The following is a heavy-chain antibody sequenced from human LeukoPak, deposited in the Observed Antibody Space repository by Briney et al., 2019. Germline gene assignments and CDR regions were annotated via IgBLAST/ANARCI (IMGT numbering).Heavy chain of an antibody. CDR3: ARDFYDILDGYPRWFDP. Sequence: SETLSLTCTVSGGSISSSSYYWGWIRQPPGKGLEWIGSIYYSGSTYYNPSLKSRVTISVDTSKNQFSLKLTSVTAADTAVYYCARDFYDILDGYPRWFDPWGQGTRVTVST. V-gene: IGHV4-39*02. J-gene: IGHJ5*02. D-gene: IGHD3-9*01. CDR1: GGSISSSSYY. CDR2: IYYSGST.